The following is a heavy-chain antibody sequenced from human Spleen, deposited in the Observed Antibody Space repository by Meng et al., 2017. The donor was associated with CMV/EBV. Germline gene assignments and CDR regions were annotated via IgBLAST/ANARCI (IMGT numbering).Heavy chain of an antibody. CDR1: GGSFSGYY. CDR3: ARDRVLRGYSGYDSGYYYYGMDV. J-gene: IGHJ6*02. Sequence: SETLSLTCAVYGGSFSGYYWSWVRQPPGKGLEWIGEINRSGSTNYNPSLKSRVTISVDTSKNQFSLKLSSVTAADTAVYYCARDRVLRGYSGYDSGYYYYGMDVWGQGTTVTVSS. D-gene: IGHD5-12*01. V-gene: IGHV4-34*01. CDR2: INRSGST.